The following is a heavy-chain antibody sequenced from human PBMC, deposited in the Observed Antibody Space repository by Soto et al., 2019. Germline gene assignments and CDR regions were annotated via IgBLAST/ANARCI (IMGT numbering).Heavy chain of an antibody. Sequence: QVQLVQSGAEVKKPGASVKVSCKASGYTFTSYGISWVRQAPVQGLEWMGWISAYNGNTNYAQKLKGRVTMTTDTPTRTANMELRSLRSDDTAVYYCARDRGGRIAAAGTAWGQGTLVTVSS. CDR1: GYTFTSYG. CDR2: ISAYNGNT. V-gene: IGHV1-18*01. CDR3: ARDRGGRIAAAGTA. J-gene: IGHJ5*02. D-gene: IGHD6-13*01.